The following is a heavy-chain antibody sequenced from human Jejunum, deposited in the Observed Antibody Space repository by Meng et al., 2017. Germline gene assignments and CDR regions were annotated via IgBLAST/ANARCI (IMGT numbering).Heavy chain of an antibody. CDR2: ISDIGVNT. J-gene: IGHJ4*02. D-gene: IGHD1-26*01. V-gene: IGHV3-23*01. Sequence: GESLKISCAASGFTFSSYAMSWVRQAPGKGLEWVSTISDIGVNTYYADSVKGRFTISRDDSKNTLYLQMNSLRAEDTAEYYGSKLALGVVGAPEHFDYWGQGTLVTVSS. CDR3: SKLALGVVGAPEHFDY. CDR1: GFTFSSYA.